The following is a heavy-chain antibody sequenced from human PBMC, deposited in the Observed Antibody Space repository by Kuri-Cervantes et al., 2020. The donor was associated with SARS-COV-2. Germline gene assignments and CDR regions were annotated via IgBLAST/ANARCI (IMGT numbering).Heavy chain of an antibody. V-gene: IGHV4-34*01. CDR2: INHSGST. CDR1: GGSFSGYY. CDR3: ARARLPYGSGQGGSMGVQSYYFDY. Sequence: SETLSLTCAVYGGSFSGYYWSWIRQPPGKGLEWIGEINHSGSTNYNPSLKSRVTVSVDTPKNQFSLKLSSVTAADTAVYYCARARLPYGSGQGGSMGVQSYYFDYWGQGTLVTVSS. D-gene: IGHD3-10*01. J-gene: IGHJ4*02.